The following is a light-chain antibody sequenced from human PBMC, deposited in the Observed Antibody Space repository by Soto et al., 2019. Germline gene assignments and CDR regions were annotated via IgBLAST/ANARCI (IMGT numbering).Light chain of an antibody. CDR1: TKEVGSYNL. V-gene: IGLV2-23*02. CDR2: EVS. Sequence: SSPTQPAPLSGSPGQSITISCTGKTKEVGSYNLVSWYQQHPGKAPKLMIYEVSKRPSGVSNRFSGSKSGNTASLTISGLQAEDEADYYCCSYAGSSTIYVFGTGTKVTVL. CDR3: CSYAGSSTIYV. J-gene: IGLJ1*01.